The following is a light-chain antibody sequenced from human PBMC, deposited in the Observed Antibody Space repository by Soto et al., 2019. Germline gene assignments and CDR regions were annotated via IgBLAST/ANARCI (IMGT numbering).Light chain of an antibody. CDR3: QQRSNWPIT. Sequence: VVMTQSPATLSVSPCEIGTLSCRASQSVSSYLAWYQQKPGQAPRLLIYDASNRATGIPARFSGSGSGTDFTLTISSLEPEDFAVYYCQQRSNWPITFGQGTRLEIK. V-gene: IGKV3-11*01. CDR2: DAS. CDR1: QSVSSY. J-gene: IGKJ5*01.